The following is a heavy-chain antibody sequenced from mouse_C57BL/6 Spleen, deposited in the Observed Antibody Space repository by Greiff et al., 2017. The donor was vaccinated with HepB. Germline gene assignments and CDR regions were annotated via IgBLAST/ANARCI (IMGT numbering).Heavy chain of an antibody. J-gene: IGHJ4*01. CDR3: ARGGLGRMDYYAMDY. CDR1: GYTFTDYY. Sequence: VQLKQSGPVLVKPGASVKMSCKASGYTFTDYYMNWVKQSHGKSLEWIGVINPYNGGTSYNQKFKGKATLTVDKSSSTAYMELNSLTSEDSAVYYCARGGLGRMDYYAMDYWGQGTSVTVSS. CDR2: INPYNGGT. V-gene: IGHV1-19*01. D-gene: IGHD4-1*01.